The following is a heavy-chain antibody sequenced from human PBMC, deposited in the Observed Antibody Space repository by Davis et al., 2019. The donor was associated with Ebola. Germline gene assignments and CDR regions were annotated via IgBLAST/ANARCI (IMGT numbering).Heavy chain of an antibody. D-gene: IGHD6-19*01. J-gene: IGHJ5*02. Sequence: GESLKISCAASGFTLGTYAMTWVRQSPGTGLEWVSLINTDGDKTSYADSVKGRFTKYRDNSRNTVFLQMNSLTVGDSAIYYCAKYPPSRRGQWLVPDWLSLWGQGTRVIVSS. CDR1: GFTLGTYA. CDR3: AKYPPSRRGQWLVPDWLSL. CDR2: INTDGDKT. V-gene: IGHV3-23*03.